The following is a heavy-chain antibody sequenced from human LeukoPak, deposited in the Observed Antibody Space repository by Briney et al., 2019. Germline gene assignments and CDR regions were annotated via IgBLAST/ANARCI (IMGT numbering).Heavy chain of an antibody. V-gene: IGHV5-51*01. CDR1: GYSFTSYW. CDR2: IYPGDSDT. Sequence: GESLKISCKGSGYSFTSYWIGWVRQMPGKGLEWMGIIYPGDSDTRYSPSFQGQVTISADKSISTAYLQWSSLKASDTAMYYCARHRRRGYSYGLDAFDIWGQGTMVTVSS. D-gene: IGHD5-18*01. CDR3: ARHRRRGYSYGLDAFDI. J-gene: IGHJ3*02.